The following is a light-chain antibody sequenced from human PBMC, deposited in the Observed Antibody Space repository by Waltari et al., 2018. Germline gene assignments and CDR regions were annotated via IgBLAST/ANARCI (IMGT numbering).Light chain of an antibody. CDR3: QSADSSGTYGV. CDR2: KDS. Sequence: SYELTQPPSVSVSPGQTARTTCSGDALPKQYASWYQQKPGQAPVLVIYKDSERPSGIPERFSGSSSGTTVTLTISGVQAEDEADYYCQSADSSGTYGVFGGGTKLTVL. V-gene: IGLV3-25*03. J-gene: IGLJ3*02. CDR1: ALPKQY.